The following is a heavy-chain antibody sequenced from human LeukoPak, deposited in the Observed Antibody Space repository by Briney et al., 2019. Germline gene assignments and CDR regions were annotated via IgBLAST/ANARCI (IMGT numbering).Heavy chain of an antibody. D-gene: IGHD1-26*01. CDR3: AKDRGVGAIYYYYYGMDV. J-gene: IGHJ6*02. V-gene: IGHV3-9*01. CDR2: ISWNSGSI. Sequence: QPGRSLRLSCAASGFTFDDYAMHWVRHAPGKGLEWVSGISWNSGSIGYADSVKGRFTISRDNAKNSLYLQMNSLRAEDTALYYCAKDRGVGAIYYYYYGMDVWGQGTTVTVSS. CDR1: GFTFDDYA.